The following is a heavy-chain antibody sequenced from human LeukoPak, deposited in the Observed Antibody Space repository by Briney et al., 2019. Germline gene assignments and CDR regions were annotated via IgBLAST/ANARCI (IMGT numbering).Heavy chain of an antibody. J-gene: IGHJ4*02. CDR3: ARTIRYHYDNTASYLDS. CDR1: GGSISSYY. V-gene: IGHV4-4*09. Sequence: SETLSLTCSVSGGSISSYYWSWIRQPPGKGLEWIGYMYFSERANYNPSLKSRVTISIDTSKNQLSLKLSSVTAADTAVYYCARTIRYHYDNTASYLDSWGQGTLVTVSS. D-gene: IGHD3-22*01. CDR2: MYFSERA.